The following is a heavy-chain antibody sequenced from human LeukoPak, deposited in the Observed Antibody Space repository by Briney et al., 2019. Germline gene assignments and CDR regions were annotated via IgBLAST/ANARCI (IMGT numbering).Heavy chain of an antibody. CDR2: ITAYNDNT. D-gene: IGHD6-19*01. Sequence: ASVKVSCKASGYTFTSYGISWVRQAPGQGLEWMGWITAYNDNTNYAQKLQGRVTMTTDTSTSTAYMELRSLRSDDTAVYYCARGIAVAGTISYYYYGMDVWGQGTTVTVSS. J-gene: IGHJ6*02. V-gene: IGHV1-18*01. CDR1: GYTFTSYG. CDR3: ARGIAVAGTISYYYYGMDV.